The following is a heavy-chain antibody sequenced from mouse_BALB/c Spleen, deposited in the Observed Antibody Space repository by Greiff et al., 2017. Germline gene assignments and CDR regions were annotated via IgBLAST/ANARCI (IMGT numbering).Heavy chain of an antibody. CDR1: GFSLTSYG. V-gene: IGHV2-9*02. CDR3: AKLYYDYEDYYAMDY. CDR2: IWAGGST. J-gene: IGHJ4*01. D-gene: IGHD2-4*01. Sequence: VKLMESGPGLVAPSQSLSITCTVSGFSLTSYGVHWVRQPPGKGLEWLGVIWAGGSTNYNSALMSRLSISKDNSKSQVFLKMNSLQTDDTAMYYCAKLYYDYEDYYAMDYWGQGTSVTVSS.